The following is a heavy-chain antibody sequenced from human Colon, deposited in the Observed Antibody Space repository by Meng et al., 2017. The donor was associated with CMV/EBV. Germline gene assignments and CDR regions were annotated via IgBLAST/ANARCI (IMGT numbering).Heavy chain of an antibody. V-gene: IGHV3-30*04. Sequence: CVASGFTFASSPMNWVRQATGKGLEWVAFISYDGSKQKYADSVTGRFTISRDTPKDTLYLELNSLKTDDTATYYCVRDKGTGAFDFWGQGSLVTVSS. CDR2: ISYDGSKQ. J-gene: IGHJ4*02. CDR3: VRDKGTGAFDF. CDR1: GFTFASSP. D-gene: IGHD3/OR15-3a*01.